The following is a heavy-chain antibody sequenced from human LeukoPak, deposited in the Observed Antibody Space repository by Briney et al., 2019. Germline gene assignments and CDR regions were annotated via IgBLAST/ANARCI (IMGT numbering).Heavy chain of an antibody. CDR3: ARVIDSNSWYFDL. CDR2: INSDGNST. J-gene: IGHJ2*01. Sequence: GGSLRLSCAASGFAFSSYCMHWVRQAPGKGLVWVSRINSDGNSTNYADSVKGRFTISRDNAKNTLYLQMNSLRAEDTAVYYCARVIDSNSWYFDLWGRGTLVTVSS. CDR1: GFAFSSYC. V-gene: IGHV3-74*01. D-gene: IGHD6-13*01.